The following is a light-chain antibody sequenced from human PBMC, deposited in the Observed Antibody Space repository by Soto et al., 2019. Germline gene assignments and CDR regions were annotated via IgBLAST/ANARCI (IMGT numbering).Light chain of an antibody. J-gene: IGLJ2*01. V-gene: IGLV2-14*01. CDR1: GSDVGDYNS. Sequence: QSALTQPASVSGSPGQSITISCTGTGSDVGDYNSVSWYQHHPGKAPKVKIYDVIYRPSGVSNRFSGSQSGNTASLTISGLQAEDEADYYCSSYTTTNTVLFGGGTKLTVL. CDR3: SSYTTTNTVL. CDR2: DVI.